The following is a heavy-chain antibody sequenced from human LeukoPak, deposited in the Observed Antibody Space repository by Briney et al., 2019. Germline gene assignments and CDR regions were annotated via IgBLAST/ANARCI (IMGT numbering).Heavy chain of an antibody. CDR1: GYTFTGYY. CDR3: AREVDNSYGFDY. CDR2: INPNSGGT. J-gene: IGHJ4*02. Sequence: ASVKVSCKASGYTFTGYYMHWVRQAPGQGLEWMGWINPNSGGTNYAQKFQGRVTMTRDTSISTAYMELSRLRSDDTAVYYCAREVDNSYGFDYWGQGTLVTVSS. D-gene: IGHD5-18*01. V-gene: IGHV1-2*02.